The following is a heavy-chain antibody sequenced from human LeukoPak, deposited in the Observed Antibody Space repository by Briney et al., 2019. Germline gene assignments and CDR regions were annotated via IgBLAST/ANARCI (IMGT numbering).Heavy chain of an antibody. V-gene: IGHV4-38-2*02. CDR1: DYSISSAFY. D-gene: IGHD6-19*01. CDR3: ARVITSGWYYFDY. J-gene: IGHJ4*02. CDR2: IYHSGST. Sequence: SETLSLTCTVSDYSISSAFYWGWIRQPPGKGLEWIGSIYHSGSTSYNPSLKSRVTISIDTSKNQFSLKLSSVTAADTAVYFCARVITSGWYYFDYWGQGTLVTVSS.